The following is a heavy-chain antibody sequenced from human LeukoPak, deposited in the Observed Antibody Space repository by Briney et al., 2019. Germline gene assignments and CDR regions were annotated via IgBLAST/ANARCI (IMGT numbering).Heavy chain of an antibody. D-gene: IGHD3-3*01. V-gene: IGHV1-69*04. CDR1: GYTFTSYG. Sequence: SVKVSCKASGYTFTSYGISWVRQAPGQGLEWMGRIIPILGIANYAQKFQGRVTITADKSTSTAYMELSSLRSEDTAVYYCAGDYDFWSGYPTHFDYWGQGTLVTVSS. CDR3: AGDYDFWSGYPTHFDY. CDR2: IIPILGIA. J-gene: IGHJ4*02.